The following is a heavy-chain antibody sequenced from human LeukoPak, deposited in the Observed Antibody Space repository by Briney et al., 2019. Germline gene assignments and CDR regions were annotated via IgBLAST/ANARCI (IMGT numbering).Heavy chain of an antibody. CDR3: ARANFLYCSSSTCLFDY. J-gene: IGHJ4*02. CDR2: INPNSGGT. V-gene: IGHV1-2*02. Sequence: ASVKVSCKASGYTFTGYYMHWVRQAPGQGLEWMGWINPNSGGTNYAQKFQGRVTMTRDTSISTAHMEVSRLRSDDTAVYYCARANFLYCSSSTCLFDYWGQGILVTVSS. D-gene: IGHD2-2*01. CDR1: GYTFTGYY.